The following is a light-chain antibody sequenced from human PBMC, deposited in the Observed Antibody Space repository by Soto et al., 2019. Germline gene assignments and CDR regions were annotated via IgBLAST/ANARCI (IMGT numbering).Light chain of an antibody. CDR2: GAS. Sequence: EMVMTQSPATLSVSPGERATLSCGASQSVSNNLAWYQQKPGQAPRLLIYGASTRATGIPARFSGSGSGTEFTLTISSLQSEDFADYYCQQYNNWPPFSFGPGTKVDIK. J-gene: IGKJ3*01. CDR3: QQYNNWPPFS. V-gene: IGKV3-15*01. CDR1: QSVSNN.